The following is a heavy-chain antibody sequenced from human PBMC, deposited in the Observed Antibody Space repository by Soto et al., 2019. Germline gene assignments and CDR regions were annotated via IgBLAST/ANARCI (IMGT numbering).Heavy chain of an antibody. V-gene: IGHV3-30*03. D-gene: IGHD6-19*01. CDR2: VSHDGRNT. Sequence: VQLVASGGGVVQPGRSLRLSCAASGFTFSDYAMHWVRQAPGKGLEWVAVVSHDGRNTHYADSVKGRFNISRDSSTNTVSLEMTSLRAEDTAVCYCARGGRQWLVTSDFNYWGQGALVTVSS. J-gene: IGHJ4*02. CDR1: GFTFSDYA. CDR3: ARGGRQWLVTSDFNY.